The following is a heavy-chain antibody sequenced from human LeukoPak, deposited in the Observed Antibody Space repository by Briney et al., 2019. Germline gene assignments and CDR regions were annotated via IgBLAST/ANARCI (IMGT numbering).Heavy chain of an antibody. V-gene: IGHV1-69*06. CDR1: GGTFSSYS. CDR2: IIPIFSTA. J-gene: IGHJ4*02. D-gene: IGHD3-3*01. Sequence: GSSVKVSCKASGGTFSSYSISWVRQAPGQGLEWMGRIIPIFSTANYAQKFQGRVTITADKSTSTDYMELSSLRSEDTAVYYCAAWSGYNFGYWGQGTLVTVSS. CDR3: AAWSGYNFGY.